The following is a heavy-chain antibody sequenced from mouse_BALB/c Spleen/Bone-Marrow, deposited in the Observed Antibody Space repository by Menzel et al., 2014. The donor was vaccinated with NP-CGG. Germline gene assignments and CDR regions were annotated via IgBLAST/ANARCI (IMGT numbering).Heavy chain of an antibody. Sequence: QVQLQQSGAELAKPGASVKMSCKASGYTFTSYWMHWVKQRPGQGLEWIGYINPSTGYTEYNQKFKDKATLTADKSSSTAYVQLSSLTSEDSAVYYCATGYYFDYWGQGTTLTVSS. CDR2: INPSTGYT. J-gene: IGHJ2*01. D-gene: IGHD4-1*01. V-gene: IGHV1-7*01. CDR3: ATGYYFDY. CDR1: GYTFTSYW.